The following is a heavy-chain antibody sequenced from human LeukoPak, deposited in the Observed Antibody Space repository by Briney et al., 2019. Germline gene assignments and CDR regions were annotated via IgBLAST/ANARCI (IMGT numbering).Heavy chain of an antibody. D-gene: IGHD2-15*01. J-gene: IGHJ4*02. CDR3: ASLLGYCSCGSGPPYYFDY. Sequence: ASVKVSCKASGYTFTGYYMHWVRQAPGQGLEWMGWINPNSGGTNYAQKFQGRAHITSDTSIRTAYMDLIRLRPDDTAVYFCASLLGYCSCGSGPPYYFDYWGQGTLVTVSS. CDR1: GYTFTGYY. CDR2: INPNSGGT. V-gene: IGHV1-2*02.